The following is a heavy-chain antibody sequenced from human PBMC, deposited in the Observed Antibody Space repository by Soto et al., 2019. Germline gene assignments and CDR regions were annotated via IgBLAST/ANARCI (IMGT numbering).Heavy chain of an antibody. CDR2: ISDDDSKK. J-gene: IGHJ3*01. Sequence: EVQLVESGGGLVQPGESLRLSCAASGFTFSDYWMTWVRQAPGNGLEWVSNISDDDSKKSYLDSVRGRFTTSRDNARNTLYLQMDSLRAEDTALYYCAKNVSPGSGSHYLYAFDLWGQGTMVTVSS. D-gene: IGHD3-9*01. CDR3: AKNVSPGSGSHYLYAFDL. V-gene: IGHV3-7*03. CDR1: GFTFSDYW.